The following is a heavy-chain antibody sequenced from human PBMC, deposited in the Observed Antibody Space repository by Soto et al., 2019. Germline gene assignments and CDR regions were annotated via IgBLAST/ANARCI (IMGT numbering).Heavy chain of an antibody. D-gene: IGHD3-10*01. J-gene: IGHJ4*02. CDR2: VSPNGQGI. Sequence: GGSLRPSCAASGFTLGRYGMSWVRQAPGKGLEWVSAVSPNGQGIYYADSVRGRFTISRDFSKNTVFLHMDSLRAEDTAVYYCAKDRDYPRDYFHYWGQGTLVTVSS. V-gene: IGHV3-23*01. CDR3: AKDRDYPRDYFHY. CDR1: GFTLGRYG.